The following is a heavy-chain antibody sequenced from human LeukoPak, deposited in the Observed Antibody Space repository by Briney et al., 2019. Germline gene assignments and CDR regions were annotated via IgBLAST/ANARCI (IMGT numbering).Heavy chain of an antibody. CDR2: TYSDGST. Sequence: GGSLRLSCAASGFTVSSNYMSWVRQAPGKGLEWFSITYSDGSTNYADSVKGRFTISRDNSKNTLSLQMNSLRAEDTAVCYCARKNHLFNAAFDIWGQGTVVTVSS. V-gene: IGHV3-53*01. J-gene: IGHJ3*02. CDR3: ARKNHLFNAAFDI. CDR1: GFTVSSNY. D-gene: IGHD1-14*01.